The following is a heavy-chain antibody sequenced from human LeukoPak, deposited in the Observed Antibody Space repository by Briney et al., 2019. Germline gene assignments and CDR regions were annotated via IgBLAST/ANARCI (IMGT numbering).Heavy chain of an antibody. CDR1: GDSISSFY. V-gene: IGHV4-59*01. J-gene: IGHJ4*02. D-gene: IGHD3-10*01. CDR3: ATSYGSGSFDY. Sequence: PSETLSLTCTVSGDSISSFYLSWLRQPPGRGLEWIGYIYYSGSTNYNPSLKSRVTISVETSKNQFSLELSSVTAADTAMYYCATSYGSGSFDYWGQGTLVTVSS. CDR2: IYYSGST.